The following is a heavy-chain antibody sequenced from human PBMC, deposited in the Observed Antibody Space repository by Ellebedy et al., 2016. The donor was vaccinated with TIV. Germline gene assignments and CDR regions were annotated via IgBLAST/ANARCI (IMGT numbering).Heavy chain of an antibody. V-gene: IGHV3-11*01. Sequence: GESLKISCTASGFALVDYMSWIRQAPGKGLESISYISGSGTSRFYSDSVKGRFTVSRDNAKNSLYLQMNNLRADDTAIYYCAKDYRNKGFEIWGQGTMVTVSS. D-gene: IGHD1/OR15-1a*01. CDR1: GFALVDY. CDR2: ISGSGTSR. J-gene: IGHJ3*02. CDR3: AKDYRNKGFEI.